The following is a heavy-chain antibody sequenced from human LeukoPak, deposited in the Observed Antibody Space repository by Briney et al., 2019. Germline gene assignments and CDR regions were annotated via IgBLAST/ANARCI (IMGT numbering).Heavy chain of an antibody. J-gene: IGHJ4*02. CDR3: AKEWVPQYQLHHDY. CDR2: ISVSGVGT. Sequence: PGGSLRLSCAASGFTFSSSALSWVRQAPGKGLEWVSTISVSGVGTYYADSVKGRFTISRDTSKNTLYLQMNSLRAEDTALYYCAKEWVPQYQLHHDYWGQGALVTVSS. D-gene: IGHD2-2*01. V-gene: IGHV3-23*01. CDR1: GFTFSSSA.